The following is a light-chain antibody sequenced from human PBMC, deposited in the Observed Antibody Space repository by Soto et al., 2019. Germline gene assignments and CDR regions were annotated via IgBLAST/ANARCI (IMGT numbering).Light chain of an antibody. J-gene: IGLJ1*01. CDR2: GNI. Sequence: QSLLAHPPSLSGAPGQKVTISCTGSSSNIGAGYDLHWYQQLPGTAPKLLLYGNINRPSGVPDRFSGSKSGTSASLAITGLQAEDEADYYCQSYATSLSAYVFGTGTKVTVL. CDR3: QSYATSLSAYV. CDR1: SSNIGAGYD. V-gene: IGLV1-40*01.